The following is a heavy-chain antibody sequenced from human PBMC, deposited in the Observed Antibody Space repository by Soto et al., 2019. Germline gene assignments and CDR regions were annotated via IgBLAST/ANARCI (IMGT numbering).Heavy chain of an antibody. V-gene: IGHV1-69*13. D-gene: IGHD3-22*01. Sequence: ASVKVSCKASGGTFSSYAISWVRQAPGQGLEWMGGIIPIFGTANYAQKFQGRATITADESTSTAYMELSSLRSEDTAVYYCARVPFYYDSSGYYTGWFDPWGQGTLVTVSS. CDR1: GGTFSSYA. J-gene: IGHJ5*02. CDR3: ARVPFYYDSSGYYTGWFDP. CDR2: IIPIFGTA.